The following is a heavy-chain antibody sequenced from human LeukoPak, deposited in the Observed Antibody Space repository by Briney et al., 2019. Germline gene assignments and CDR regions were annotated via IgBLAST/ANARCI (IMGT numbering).Heavy chain of an antibody. CDR3: AKDRDYYDSSGNDY. CDR2: IYSGGST. CDR1: GFAFSDYS. Sequence: PGGSLRLSCAASGFAFSDYSMTWVRQAPGKGLEWVSVIYSGGSTYYADSVKGRFTISRDNSKNTLYLQMNSLRAEDTAVYYCAKDRDYYDSSGNDYWGQGTLVTVSS. D-gene: IGHD3-22*01. J-gene: IGHJ4*02. V-gene: IGHV3-53*01.